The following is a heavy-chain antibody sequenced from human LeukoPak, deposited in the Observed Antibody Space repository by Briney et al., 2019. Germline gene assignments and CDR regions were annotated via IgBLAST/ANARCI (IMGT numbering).Heavy chain of an antibody. CDR3: ARTTNYDIFTGYYDY. V-gene: IGHV1-69*04. Sequence: SGEVSFQASGGTFSSSAISWVRQPPGQGLEWMGRFIPILGIANYAQNFQGRVTITADKSTSTAYMELSSLRSEDTAVYYCARTTNYDIFTGYYDYWGQGTLVTVSS. D-gene: IGHD3-9*01. CDR2: FIPILGIA. CDR1: GGTFSSSA. J-gene: IGHJ4*02.